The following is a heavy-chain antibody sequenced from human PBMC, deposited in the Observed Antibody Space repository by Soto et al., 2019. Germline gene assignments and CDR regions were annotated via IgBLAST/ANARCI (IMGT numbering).Heavy chain of an antibody. Sequence: PSETLSLTCTVSGGSISTSPWNWIRQAPGKELEWIGCVYYTGNTNYNPSLKSRVTMSLDTSKNEFSLRLSSVTAADTAVYYCARLNGYCVSTGRHGYYGKDVWGQGTTVTVS. CDR1: GGSISTSP. CDR2: VYYTGNT. CDR3: ARLNGYCVSTGRHGYYGKDV. D-gene: IGHD2-2*03. J-gene: IGHJ6*02. V-gene: IGHV4-59*08.